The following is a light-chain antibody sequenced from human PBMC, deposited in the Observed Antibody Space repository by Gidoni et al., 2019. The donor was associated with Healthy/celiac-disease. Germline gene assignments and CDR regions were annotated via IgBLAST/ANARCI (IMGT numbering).Light chain of an antibody. CDR2: GAS. CDR1: QSVSSSY. V-gene: IGKV3-20*01. Sequence: EIVVTPAPGTLALSPGERATLSCRASQSVSSSYLAWYQQKPGQAPRPLIYGASSRATGIPDRFSGSGSGTDFTLTISRLEPEDFAVYYCQQYGSSPWTFGQGTKVEIK. CDR3: QQYGSSPWT. J-gene: IGKJ1*01.